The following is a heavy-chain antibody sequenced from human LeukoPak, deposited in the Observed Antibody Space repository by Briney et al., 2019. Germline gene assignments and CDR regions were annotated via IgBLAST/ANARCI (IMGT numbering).Heavy chain of an antibody. D-gene: IGHD3-22*01. CDR2: IRYDGSSK. Sequence: PGGSLRLSCVASGFTFSSFAMHWVRQAPGKGLEWVAFIRYDGSSKSYADSVKGRFTISRDNSKNTLYLQMNSLRPEDTAVYYCAKVSLYDNSGYDDYWGKGTLVTVSS. CDR3: AKVSLYDNSGYDDY. CDR1: GFTFSSFA. V-gene: IGHV3-30*02. J-gene: IGHJ4*02.